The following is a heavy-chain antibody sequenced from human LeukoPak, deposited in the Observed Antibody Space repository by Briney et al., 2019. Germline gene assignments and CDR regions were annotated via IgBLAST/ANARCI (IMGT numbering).Heavy chain of an antibody. CDR1: GYTFTSYD. CDR3: ASKGTLMVRGVVYYFDY. J-gene: IGHJ4*02. D-gene: IGHD3-10*01. CDR2: MNPNSGNT. V-gene: IGHV1-8*01. Sequence: ASVKVSCKASGYTFTSYDINWVRQATGQGLEWMGWMNPNSGNTGYAQKFQGRVTTTRNTPISTAYMELSSLRSEDTAVYYCASKGTLMVRGVVYYFDYWGQGTLVTVSS.